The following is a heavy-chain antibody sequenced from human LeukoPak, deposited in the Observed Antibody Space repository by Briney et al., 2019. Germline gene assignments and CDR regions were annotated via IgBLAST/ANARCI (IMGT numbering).Heavy chain of an antibody. CDR1: GGSISSSSYY. CDR2: IYYSGST. Sequence: SETLSLXCTVSGGSISSSSYYWGWIRQPPGKGLEWIGSIYYSGSTYYNPSLKSRVTISVDTSKNQFSLKLSSVTAADTAVYYCARPLVYCSGGSCSHAFDIWGQGTMVTVSS. CDR3: ARPLVYCSGGSCSHAFDI. J-gene: IGHJ3*02. D-gene: IGHD2-15*01. V-gene: IGHV4-39*01.